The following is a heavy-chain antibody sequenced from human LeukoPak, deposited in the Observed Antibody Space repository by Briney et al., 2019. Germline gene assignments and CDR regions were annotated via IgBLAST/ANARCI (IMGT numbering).Heavy chain of an antibody. V-gene: IGHV4-61*01. CDR1: GGSVSSGSYY. D-gene: IGHD3-10*01. Sequence: SETLSLTCTVSGGSVSSGSYYWSWIRQPPGEGLEWIGYIYYSGSTNYNPSLKSRVTISVDTSKNQFSLKLSSVTAADTAVYYCASEGITMVRGVTVNWFDPWGQGTLDTVSS. J-gene: IGHJ5*02. CDR2: IYYSGST. CDR3: ASEGITMVRGVTVNWFDP.